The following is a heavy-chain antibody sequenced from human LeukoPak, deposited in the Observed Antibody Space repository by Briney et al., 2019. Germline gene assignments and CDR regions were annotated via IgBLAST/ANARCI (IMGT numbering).Heavy chain of an antibody. D-gene: IGHD5-24*01. CDR1: GFTFDDYG. Sequence: GGSLRLSCAASGFTFDDYGMSWVRQAPGKGLEWVSVIYSGGSTYYADSVKGRFTISRDNSKNTLYLQMNSLRAEDTAVYYCASGEGDGCNYYFDYWGQGTLVTVSS. V-gene: IGHV3-53*01. CDR3: ASGEGDGCNYYFDY. J-gene: IGHJ4*02. CDR2: IYSGGST.